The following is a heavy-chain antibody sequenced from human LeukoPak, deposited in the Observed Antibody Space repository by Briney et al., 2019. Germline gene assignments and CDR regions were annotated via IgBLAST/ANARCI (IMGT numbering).Heavy chain of an antibody. CDR3: AKDRNAWPTNFDS. V-gene: IGHV3-23*01. J-gene: IGHJ4*02. Sequence: PGGSLRLSCAASGFTFSTYAVNWVRQALGKGLEWASAISSSGGTTYYADSVKGRFSISRDNSKTTLYLRMNSLRAEDTAVYYCAKDRNAWPTNFDSWGQGTLVTVSA. CDR1: GFTFSTYA. D-gene: IGHD5-24*01. CDR2: ISSSGGTT.